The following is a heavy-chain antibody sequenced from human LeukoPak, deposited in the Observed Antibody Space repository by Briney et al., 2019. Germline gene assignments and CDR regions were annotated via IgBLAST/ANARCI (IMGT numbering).Heavy chain of an antibody. CDR3: AKVPRQHDNWFDP. D-gene: IGHD3-9*01. V-gene: IGHV3-23*01. J-gene: IGHJ5*02. Sequence: PGGSLRLSCAASGFTFSSYAMSWVRQAPGKGLEWVSAISGSGGSTYYADSVKGRFTISRDDAKSSLYLQMNSLRAEDTAIYYCAKVPRQHDNWFDPWGQGTLVTVSS. CDR1: GFTFSSYA. CDR2: ISGSGGST.